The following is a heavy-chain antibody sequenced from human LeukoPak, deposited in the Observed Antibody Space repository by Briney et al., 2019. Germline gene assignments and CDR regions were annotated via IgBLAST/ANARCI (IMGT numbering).Heavy chain of an antibody. J-gene: IGHJ6*02. CDR1: GFTFSSYS. D-gene: IGHD2-15*01. CDR2: ISSSSSYI. V-gene: IGHV3-21*01. CDR3: ARELRLGYCSGGSCYYYGMDV. Sequence: GGSLRLPCAASGFTFSSYSMNWVRQAPGKGLEWVSSISSSSSYIYYADSVKGRFTISRDNAKNSLYLQMNSLRAEDTAVYYCARELRLGYCSGGSCYYYGMDVWGQGTTVTVSS.